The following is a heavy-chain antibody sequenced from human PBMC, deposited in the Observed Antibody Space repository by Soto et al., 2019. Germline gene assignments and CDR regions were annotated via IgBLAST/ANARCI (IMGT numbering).Heavy chain of an antibody. Sequence: EVQLVESGGGLIQPGGSLRLSCAASGFTVSSNYMSWVRQAPGKGLEWVSVIYSGGSTYYVDSVKGRFTISRDNSKNTLYLQMNSLRAEDTAVYYCARPRRDLVPAAGYYYYYYGMDAWGQGTTVTVSS. J-gene: IGHJ6*02. CDR2: IYSGGST. CDR1: GFTVSSNY. D-gene: IGHD2-2*01. CDR3: ARPRRDLVPAAGYYYYYYGMDA. V-gene: IGHV3-53*01.